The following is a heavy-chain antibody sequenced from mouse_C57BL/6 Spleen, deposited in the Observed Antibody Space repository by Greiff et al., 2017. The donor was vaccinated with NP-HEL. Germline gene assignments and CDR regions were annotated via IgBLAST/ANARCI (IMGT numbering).Heavy chain of an antibody. CDR3: ARGGAFYYGSSYWYFDV. Sequence: VKLQESGAELVKPGASVKISCKASGYAFSSYWMNWVKQRPGKGLEWIGQIYPGDGDTNYNGKFKGKATLTADKSSSTAYMQLSSLTSEDSAVYFCARGGAFYYGSSYWYFDVWGTGTTVTVSS. V-gene: IGHV1-80*01. CDR2: IYPGDGDT. CDR1: GYAFSSYW. J-gene: IGHJ1*03. D-gene: IGHD1-1*01.